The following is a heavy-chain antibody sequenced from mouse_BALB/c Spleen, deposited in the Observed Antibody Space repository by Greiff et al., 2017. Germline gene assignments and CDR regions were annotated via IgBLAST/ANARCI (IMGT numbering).Heavy chain of an antibody. CDR1: GYTFTNYW. V-gene: IGHV1-63*02. D-gene: IGHD2-4*01. J-gene: IGHJ2*01. CDR2: IYPGGGYT. CDR3: ATTMITKYFDY. Sequence: VQLQQSGAELVRPGTSVKISCKASGYTFTNYWLGWVKQRPGHGLEWIGDIYPGGGYTNYNEKFKGKATLTADTSSSTAYMQLSSLTSEDSAVYFCATTMITKYFDYWGQGTTLTVSS.